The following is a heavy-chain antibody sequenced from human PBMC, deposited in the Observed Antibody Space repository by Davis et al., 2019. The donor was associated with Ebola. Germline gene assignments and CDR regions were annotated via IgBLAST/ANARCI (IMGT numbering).Heavy chain of an antibody. CDR1: GYTFTSYG. J-gene: IGHJ5*02. CDR2: IIPIFGTA. Sequence: AASVKVSCKASGYTFTSYGISWVRQAPGQGLEWMGGIIPIFGTANYAQKFQGRVTITADESTSTAYMELSSLRSEDTAVYYCARERVPADPNWFDPWGQGTLVTVSS. CDR3: ARERVPADPNWFDP. V-gene: IGHV1-69*13. D-gene: IGHD2-2*01.